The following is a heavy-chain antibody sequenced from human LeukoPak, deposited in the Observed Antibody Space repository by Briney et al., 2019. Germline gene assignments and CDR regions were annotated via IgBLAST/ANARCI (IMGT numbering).Heavy chain of an antibody. Sequence: PGGSLRLSCAASGFTFSSYEMNWVRQAPGKGLEWVSYISSSGSTIYYADSVKGRFTISRDNAKNSLYLQMNSLRAEDTAEYYCARAGATSYFDCWGQGILVTVSS. V-gene: IGHV3-48*03. D-gene: IGHD1-26*01. J-gene: IGHJ4*02. CDR3: ARAGATSYFDC. CDR2: ISSSGSTI. CDR1: GFTFSSYE.